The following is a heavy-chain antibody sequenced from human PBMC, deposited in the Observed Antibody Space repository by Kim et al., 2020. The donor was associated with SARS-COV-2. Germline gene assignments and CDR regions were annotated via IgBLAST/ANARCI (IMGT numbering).Heavy chain of an antibody. CDR3: ARDPWSRLRGLTYSYYGMDV. J-gene: IGHJ6*02. V-gene: IGHV3-30-3*01. Sequence: GGSLRLSCAASGFTFSSCAMHWVRQAPGKGLEWVAFISYDGSNKNYADSVKGRFTLSRDNSKNTLYLQMNSLRAEDTALYYGARDPWSRLRGLTYSYYGMDVWGQGTPVTVSS. CDR1: GFTFSSCA. D-gene: IGHD3-10*01. CDR2: ISYDGSNK.